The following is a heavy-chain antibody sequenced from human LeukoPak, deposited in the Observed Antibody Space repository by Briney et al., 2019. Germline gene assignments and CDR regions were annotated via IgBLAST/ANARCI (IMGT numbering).Heavy chain of an antibody. CDR1: GFTFSSYG. CDR2: ISYDGSNK. J-gene: IGHJ4*02. V-gene: IGHV3-30*18. D-gene: IGHD6-19*01. Sequence: PGGSLRLSCAASGFTFSSYGMHWVRQAPGKGLEWVAVISYDGSNKYYADSVKGRFTISRDNSKNTLYLQMNSLRAEDTVVYYCAKVYSSGSDFDYWGQGTLVTVSS. CDR3: AKVYSSGSDFDY.